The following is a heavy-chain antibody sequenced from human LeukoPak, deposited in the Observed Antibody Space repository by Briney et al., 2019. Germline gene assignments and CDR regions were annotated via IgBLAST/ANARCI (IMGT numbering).Heavy chain of an antibody. D-gene: IGHD3-16*01. CDR2: ISYDGSNK. Sequence: GGSLLLSCAASGFTFSSYGMHWGRQAPGKGLEWVAVISYDGSNKYYADSVKGRFTISRDNSKNTLYLQMNSLRAEDTAVYYCAKGWRKRYLALGYWGQGTLVTVSS. J-gene: IGHJ4*02. CDR1: GFTFSSYG. V-gene: IGHV3-30*18. CDR3: AKGWRKRYLALGY.